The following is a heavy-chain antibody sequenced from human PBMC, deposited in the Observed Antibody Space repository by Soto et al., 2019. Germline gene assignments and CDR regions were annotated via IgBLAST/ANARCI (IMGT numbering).Heavy chain of an antibody. CDR2: VYYSGGT. V-gene: IGHV4-59*11. D-gene: IGHD2-21*01. Sequence: QVQLQESGPGLVKPSETLSLTCTVAGGSLTDHYWNWFRQSPGKGLHWIGYVYYSGGTNYNPSLKSRGTMSVDTSKNQCSLNLRSVTAADTAVDYCARGNDWKSSTFNIWGQGTMVSVSS. CDR1: GGSLTDHY. CDR3: ARGNDWKSSTFNI. J-gene: IGHJ3*02.